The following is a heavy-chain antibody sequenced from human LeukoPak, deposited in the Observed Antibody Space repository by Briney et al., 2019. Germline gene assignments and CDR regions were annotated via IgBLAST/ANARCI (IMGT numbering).Heavy chain of an antibody. D-gene: IGHD3-10*01. CDR1: GSFTGEY. V-gene: IGHV1-2*02. CDR2: INPDTGGT. Sequence: ASVKVSCKASGSFTGEYVHWVRQAPGQGLEWLGWINPDTGGTNFAQKFQGRVTMAGDTSISTAYMELSRLMSDDTAVYYCARSPYDSGSYVSAPWGQGTQVTVSS. J-gene: IGHJ5*02. CDR3: ARSPYDSGSYVSAP.